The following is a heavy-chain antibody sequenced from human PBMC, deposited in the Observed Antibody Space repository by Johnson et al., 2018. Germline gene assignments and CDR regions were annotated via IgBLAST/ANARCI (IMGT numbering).Heavy chain of an antibody. CDR3: AKHSSAYISLSYFQH. CDR1: GFTFSSYW. D-gene: IGHD3-22*01. J-gene: IGHJ1*01. Sequence: VQLQESGGGLVEPGGSLRLSCAASGFTFSSYWMHWVRQAPGKGLVWVSRINSDGSSTSYADSVKGRFTISRDNAKNTLYLQMNRLRAEDTALYYCAKHSSAYISLSYFQHWGQGTLVTVSS. V-gene: IGHV3-74*01. CDR2: INSDGSST.